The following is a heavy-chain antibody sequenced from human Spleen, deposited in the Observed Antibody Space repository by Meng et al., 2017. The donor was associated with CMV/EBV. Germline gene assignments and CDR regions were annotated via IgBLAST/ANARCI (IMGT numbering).Heavy chain of an antibody. V-gene: IGHV1-2*02. CDR3: ALGIAVAGTPFDY. CDR2: INPNSGGT. D-gene: IGHD6-19*01. CDR1: GYTFTGYY. J-gene: IGHJ4*02. Sequence: ASVKVSCKASGYTFTGYYIHWVRQAPGQGLEWMGWINPNSGGTNYAQKFQGRVTMTRDTSISTAYMELSRLRSDDTAVYYCALGIAVAGTPFDYWGQGTLVTVSS.